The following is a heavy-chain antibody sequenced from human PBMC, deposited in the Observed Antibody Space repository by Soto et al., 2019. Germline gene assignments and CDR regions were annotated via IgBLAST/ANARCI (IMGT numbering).Heavy chain of an antibody. Sequence: GGSRRRSWAASGFTFSRYAMHGVRQAPGKGLEWVAVISYDGSNKYYADSVKGRFTISRDNSKNTLYLQMNSLRAEDTAVYYCAREADYYDSSGYFSPEYFQHWGQGTLVTVSS. V-gene: IGHV3-30-3*01. CDR2: ISYDGSNK. J-gene: IGHJ1*01. CDR3: AREADYYDSSGYFSPEYFQH. CDR1: GFTFSRYA. D-gene: IGHD3-22*01.